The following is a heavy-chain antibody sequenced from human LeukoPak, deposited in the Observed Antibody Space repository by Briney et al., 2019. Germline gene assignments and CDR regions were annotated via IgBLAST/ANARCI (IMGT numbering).Heavy chain of an antibody. D-gene: IGHD1-26*01. V-gene: IGHV3-7*01. CDR2: IKQDGSEE. J-gene: IGHJ4*02. CDR3: ARSSSAGASLRHDY. CDR1: GSTFSSYW. Sequence: PGGSLRLSCAASGSTFSSYWMSWVRQAPGKGLEWVANIKQDGSEENFVDSVKGRFTISRDNAKKSLYLQMNSLRAEDTAVYYCARSSSAGASLRHDYWGQGTLVTVSS.